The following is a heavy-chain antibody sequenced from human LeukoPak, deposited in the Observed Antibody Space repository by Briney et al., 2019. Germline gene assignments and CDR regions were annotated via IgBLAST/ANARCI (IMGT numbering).Heavy chain of an antibody. J-gene: IGHJ4*02. CDR1: GGSISSHY. CDR2: VLDNVRT. D-gene: IGHD5-18*01. CDR3: ATIKRGNIFGFFDF. Sequence: PSETLSLTCTVSGGSISSHYWSWVRQPPGKGLEWIGYVLDNVRTKDDPSLNSRFTLSADTSKNQSSLRLTSVTAADTAVYYCATIKRGNIFGFFDFWGQGILVTVSS. V-gene: IGHV4-59*11.